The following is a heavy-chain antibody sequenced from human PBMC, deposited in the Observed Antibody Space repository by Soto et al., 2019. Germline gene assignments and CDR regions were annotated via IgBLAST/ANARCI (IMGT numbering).Heavy chain of an antibody. Sequence: SQTLSLTCAISGDSVSSNSAAWNWIRQSPSRGLEWLGRTYYRSKWYNDYAVSVKSRITINPDTSKNQFSLQLNSVTPEDTAVYYCARDMERELLWFGPFDYWGQGTLVTVSS. CDR2: TYYRSKWYN. J-gene: IGHJ4*02. D-gene: IGHD3-10*01. CDR3: ARDMERELLWFGPFDY. CDR1: GDSVSSNSAA. V-gene: IGHV6-1*01.